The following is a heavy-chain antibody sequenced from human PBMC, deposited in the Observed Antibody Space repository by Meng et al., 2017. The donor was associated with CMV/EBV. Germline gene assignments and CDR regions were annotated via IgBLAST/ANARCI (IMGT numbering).Heavy chain of an antibody. J-gene: IGHJ5*02. D-gene: IGHD2-15*01. CDR1: GGSISSYD. CDR3: ARSMVVAGDWFDP. Sequence: ASAQGRVTLWAPLAPTGTVSGGSISSYDGSWIRQPAGKGLEWIGRIYTSGSTNYNPSLKSRVTMSVDTSKNQFSLKLSSVTAADTAVYYCARSMVVAGDWFDPWGQGTLVTVSS. V-gene: IGHV4-4*07. CDR2: IYTSGST.